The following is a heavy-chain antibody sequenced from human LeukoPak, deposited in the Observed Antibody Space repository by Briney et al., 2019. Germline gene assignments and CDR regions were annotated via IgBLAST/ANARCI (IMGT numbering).Heavy chain of an antibody. J-gene: IGHJ4*02. CDR3: AKDAKLWFGESYFDY. CDR2: ISGSGGST. CDR1: GFTFSSYG. D-gene: IGHD3-10*01. Sequence: GGSLRLSCAASGFTFSSYGMSWVRQAPGKGLEWVSAISGSGGSTYYADSVKGRFTISRDNSKNTLYLQMNSLRAEDTAVYYCAKDAKLWFGESYFDYWGQGTLVTVSS. V-gene: IGHV3-23*01.